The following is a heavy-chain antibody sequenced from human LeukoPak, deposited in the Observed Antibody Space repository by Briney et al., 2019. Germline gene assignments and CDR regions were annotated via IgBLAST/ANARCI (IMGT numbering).Heavy chain of an antibody. CDR2: ISYDGSNK. Sequence: GSLRLSCAASGFTFSSYAMHWVRQAPGRGLEWVAVISYDGSNKYYADSVKGRFTISRDNSKNTLYLQMNSLRAEDTAVYYCARDGYKTDYYGMDVWGQGTTVTVSS. V-gene: IGHV3-30-3*01. CDR1: GFTFSSYA. D-gene: IGHD1-1*01. CDR3: ARDGYKTDYYGMDV. J-gene: IGHJ6*02.